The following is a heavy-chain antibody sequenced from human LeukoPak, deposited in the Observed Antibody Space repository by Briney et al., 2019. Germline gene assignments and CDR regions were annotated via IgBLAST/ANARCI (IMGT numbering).Heavy chain of an antibody. CDR1: GGSFSGYY. V-gene: IGHV4-34*01. CDR3: ATNSGDY. J-gene: IGHJ4*02. D-gene: IGHD4-23*01. CDR2: INHSGST. Sequence: SETLSLTCAVYGGSFSGYYWSWIRQPPGKGLEWIGEINHSGSTNYNPPLKSRVTISVDTSKNQFSLKLSSVTAADTAFYYCATNSGDYWGQGTLVTVSS.